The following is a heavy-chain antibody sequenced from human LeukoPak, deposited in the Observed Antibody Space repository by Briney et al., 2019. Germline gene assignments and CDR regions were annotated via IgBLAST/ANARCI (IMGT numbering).Heavy chain of an antibody. J-gene: IGHJ4*02. Sequence: SETLSLTCAVSGGSISSSNWWSWVRQPPGKGLEWIGEIYHSGSTNYNPSLKSRVTISVDKSKNQFSLKLSSVTAADTAVYYCAREIGNSSGWYFDYWGQGTLVTVSS. D-gene: IGHD6-19*01. CDR1: GGSISSSNW. V-gene: IGHV4-4*02. CDR3: AREIGNSSGWYFDY. CDR2: IYHSGST.